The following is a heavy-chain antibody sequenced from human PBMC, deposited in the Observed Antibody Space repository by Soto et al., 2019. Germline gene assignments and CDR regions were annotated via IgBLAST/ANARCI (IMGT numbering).Heavy chain of an antibody. CDR2: IYYSGST. Sequence: SETLSLTCTVSGGSISSGGYYWSWIRQHPGKGLEWIGYIYYSGSTYYNPSLKSRVTISVDTSKNQFSLKLSSVTAADTAVYYCAGIYSGSPGGTLRYWGQGTLVTAPQ. V-gene: IGHV4-31*03. J-gene: IGHJ4*02. D-gene: IGHD1-26*01. CDR1: GGSISSGGYY. CDR3: AGIYSGSPGGTLRY.